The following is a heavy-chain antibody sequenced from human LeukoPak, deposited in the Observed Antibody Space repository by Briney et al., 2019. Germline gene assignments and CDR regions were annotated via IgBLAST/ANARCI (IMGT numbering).Heavy chain of an antibody. CDR3: AKDQDILTGYPWYFDY. CDR1: GFTFSSYA. D-gene: IGHD3-9*01. CDR2: ISGSGGST. V-gene: IGHV3-23*01. J-gene: IGHJ4*02. Sequence: GGSLRLSCAASGFTFSSYAMSWVRQAPGKGLEWVSAISGSGGSTYYADSVKGRFTISRDNSKSTLYLQMNSLRAEDTAVYYCAKDQDILTGYPWYFDYWGQGTLVTVSS.